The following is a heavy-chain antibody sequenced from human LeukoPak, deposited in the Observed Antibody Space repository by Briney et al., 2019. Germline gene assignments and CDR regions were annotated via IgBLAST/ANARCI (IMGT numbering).Heavy chain of an antibody. V-gene: IGHV3-74*01. CDR1: GFTFSSYW. CDR2: INSDGSST. J-gene: IGHJ4*02. CDR3: ATDRSRDGPGIYPDNLDY. D-gene: IGHD5-24*01. Sequence: GGSLRLSCAASGFTFSSYWMHWVRQAPGKGLVWVSRINSDGSSTSYADSVKGRFTISRDNAKNTLYLQMNSLRAEDTAVYYCATDRSRDGPGIYPDNLDYWGQGTLVTVSS.